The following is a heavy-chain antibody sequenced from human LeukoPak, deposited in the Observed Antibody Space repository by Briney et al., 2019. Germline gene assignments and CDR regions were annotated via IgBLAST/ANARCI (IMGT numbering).Heavy chain of an antibody. CDR2: KWYDGSNK. D-gene: IGHD3-10*01. CDR3: ASGYYYGSGSPDY. V-gene: IGHV3-33*08. CDR1: GFTFSSYG. J-gene: IGHJ4*02. Sequence: GGSLRLSCAASGFTFSSYGMHWAGRAPGRGREGGAVKWYDGSNKYYGDSVKGRFTISRDNSKNTLYLQMNSLRAEDTAVYYCASGYYYGSGSPDYWGQGTLVTVSS.